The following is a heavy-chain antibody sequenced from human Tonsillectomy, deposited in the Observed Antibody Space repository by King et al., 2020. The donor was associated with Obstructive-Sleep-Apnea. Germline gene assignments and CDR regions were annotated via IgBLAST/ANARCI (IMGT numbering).Heavy chain of an antibody. D-gene: IGHD1-26*01. CDR1: GFTFSNAW. Sequence: VQLVESGGGLVKPGGSLRLSCAASGFTFSNAWMSWVRQAPGKGLEWVGRIKSKTDGGTTDYAAPVKGRFTISRDDSRNTLYLQMNSLKTEDTAVYYCTTYYGGSYGNWFDPWGQGTLVTVSS. CDR2: IKSKTDGGTT. J-gene: IGHJ5*02. V-gene: IGHV3-15*01. CDR3: TTYYGGSYGNWFDP.